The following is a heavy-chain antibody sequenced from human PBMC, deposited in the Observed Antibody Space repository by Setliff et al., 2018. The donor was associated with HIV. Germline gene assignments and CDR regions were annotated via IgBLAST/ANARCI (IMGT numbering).Heavy chain of an antibody. Sequence: NPSETLSLTCTVSGGSISRGNYYWSWIRQPAGKGLEWIGRIYTSGSTNYNPSLKSRVTISVDTSKNPFSLKLSSVTAADTAVYYCARFVFGSGYYFDYWGQGTLVTVSS. CDR1: GGSISRGNYY. CDR3: ARFVFGSGYYFDY. V-gene: IGHV4-61*02. CDR2: IYTSGST. D-gene: IGHD3-22*01. J-gene: IGHJ4*02.